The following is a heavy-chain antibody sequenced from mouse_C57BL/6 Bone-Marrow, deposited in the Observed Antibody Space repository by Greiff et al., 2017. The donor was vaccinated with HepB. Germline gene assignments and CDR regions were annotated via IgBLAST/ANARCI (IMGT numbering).Heavy chain of an antibody. Sequence: DVHLVESGGGLVKPGGSLKLSCAASGFTFSSYAMSWVRQTPEKRLEWVATISDGGSYTYYPDNVKGRFTISRDNAKNNLYLQMSHLKSEDTAMYYCARESPYYYGSRGFAYWGQGTLVTVSA. V-gene: IGHV5-4*01. CDR1: GFTFSSYA. J-gene: IGHJ3*01. CDR2: ISDGGSYT. CDR3: ARESPYYYGSRGFAY. D-gene: IGHD1-1*01.